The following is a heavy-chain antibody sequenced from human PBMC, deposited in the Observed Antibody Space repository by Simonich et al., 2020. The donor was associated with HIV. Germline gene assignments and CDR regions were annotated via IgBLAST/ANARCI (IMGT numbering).Heavy chain of an antibody. V-gene: IGHV4-34*01. CDR3: ARGGGNPNY. Sequence: QVQLQQWGAGLLQPSENLSLTCPVYGGSFSAYYWSRILQPPGKGLEWIVEINQKGRTNYNPALKSRVSISIDTSKNQFSLKLSSVTAADTAVYYCARGGGNPNYWGQGTLVTVSS. D-gene: IGHD1-1*01. CDR2: INQKGRT. CDR1: GGSFSAYY. J-gene: IGHJ4*02.